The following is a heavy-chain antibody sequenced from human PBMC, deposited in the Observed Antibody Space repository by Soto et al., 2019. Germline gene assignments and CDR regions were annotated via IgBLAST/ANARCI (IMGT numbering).Heavy chain of an antibody. V-gene: IGHV4-30-2*01. CDR1: GGSISSGGYS. CDR3: VRVPDY. J-gene: IGHJ4*02. Sequence: QLQLQESGSGLVKPSQTLSLTCAVSGGSISSGGYSWSWIRQPPGKGLDWIGYIYHSGSTYYNPXLXSPXTISVARSKNPFSLKLSSVTAADTAVYYCVRVPDYWGQGTLVTVSS. CDR2: IYHSGST.